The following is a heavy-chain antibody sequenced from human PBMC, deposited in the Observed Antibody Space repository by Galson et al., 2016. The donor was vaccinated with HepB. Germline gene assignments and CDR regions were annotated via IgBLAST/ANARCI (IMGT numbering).Heavy chain of an antibody. Sequence: SVKVSCKASGGTFSSYAFSWVRQAPGQGLEWMGRILPIFQTTNYAQKFQGRLTITADESTSTVYMEMNSLKSEDTAVYYCASSKGSFPPVLDIWGQGILVTVSS. CDR3: ASSKGSFPPVLDI. V-gene: IGHV1-69*13. J-gene: IGHJ4*02. D-gene: IGHD1-26*01. CDR2: ILPIFQTT. CDR1: GGTFSSYA.